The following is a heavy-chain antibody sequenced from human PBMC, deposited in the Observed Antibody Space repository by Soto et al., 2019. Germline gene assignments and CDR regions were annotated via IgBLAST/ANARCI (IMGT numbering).Heavy chain of an antibody. CDR2: MNPNSGNT. Sequence: QVQLVQSGAEVKKPGASVKVSCKASGYTFPSYDINWVRQATGQGLEYLGWMNPNSGNTAYVQKCQGRVTMTWDTSINTAYMELSSLRSEDTAVYFCARGIKYGAYSRWFDPWGQGTLVTVST. CDR1: GYTFPSYD. D-gene: IGHD4-17*01. J-gene: IGHJ5*02. V-gene: IGHV1-8*01. CDR3: ARGIKYGAYSRWFDP.